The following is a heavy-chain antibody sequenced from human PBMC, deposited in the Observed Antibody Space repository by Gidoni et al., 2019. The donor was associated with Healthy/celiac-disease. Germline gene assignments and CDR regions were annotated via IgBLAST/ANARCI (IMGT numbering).Heavy chain of an antibody. D-gene: IGHD3-3*02. Sequence: QVQLVQSGAEVKKPGASVKVSCKASGYTFTSYAMHWVRQAPGQRLEWMGWINAGNGNTKYSQKFQGRVTITRDTSASTAYMELSSLRSEDTAVYYCARDGVGFLEWPGLHYWGQGTLVTVSS. CDR3: ARDGVGFLEWPGLHY. J-gene: IGHJ4*02. CDR2: INAGNGNT. CDR1: GYTFTSYA. V-gene: IGHV1-3*01.